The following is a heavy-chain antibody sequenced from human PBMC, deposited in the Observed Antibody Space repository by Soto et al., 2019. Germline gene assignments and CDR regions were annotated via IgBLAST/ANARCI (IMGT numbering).Heavy chain of an antibody. V-gene: IGHV3-30-3*01. CDR2: ISYDGSNK. D-gene: IGHD5-18*01. J-gene: IGHJ6*02. CDR3: ARTPLLGYSYGRYYGMDV. CDR1: GFTFSSYA. Sequence: TGGSLRLSCAASGFTFSSYAMHWVRQAPGKGLEWVAVISYDGSNKYYADSVKGRFTISRDNSKNTLYLQMNSLRAEDTAVYYCARTPLLGYSYGRYYGMDVWGQGTTVTVSS.